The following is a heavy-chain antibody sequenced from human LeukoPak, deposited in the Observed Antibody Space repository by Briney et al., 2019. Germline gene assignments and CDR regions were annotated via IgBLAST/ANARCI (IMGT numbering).Heavy chain of an antibody. J-gene: IGHJ4*02. CDR3: ASSGKTYYYDSSGPMPFDY. V-gene: IGHV5-51*01. CDR1: GYSFTSYW. D-gene: IGHD3-22*01. Sequence: GESLKISCKGSGYSFTSYWIGWVRQMPGKGLEWMGLIYPGDSDTRYSPSFQGQVTISADKSISTAYLQWSSLKASDTAMYYCASSGKTYYYDSSGPMPFDYWGQGTLVTVSS. CDR2: IYPGDSDT.